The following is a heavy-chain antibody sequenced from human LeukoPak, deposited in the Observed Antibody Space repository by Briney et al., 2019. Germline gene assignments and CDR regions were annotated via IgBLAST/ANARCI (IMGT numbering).Heavy chain of an antibody. CDR1: GFTVNTYW. CDR2: IDQDGTEE. Sequence: GGSLRLSCAASGFTVNTYWMSWVRQAPGKGLEWVTNIDQDGTEEYYVESVKGRFTIFRDNAKNSVLLQMNSLRADDTAVYYCARGFDANYGMDVWGKGTTVTVSS. D-gene: IGHD3-9*01. V-gene: IGHV3-7*03. CDR3: ARGFDANYGMDV. J-gene: IGHJ6*04.